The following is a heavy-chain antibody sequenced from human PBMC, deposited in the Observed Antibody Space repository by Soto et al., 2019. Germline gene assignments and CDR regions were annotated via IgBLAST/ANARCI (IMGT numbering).Heavy chain of an antibody. J-gene: IGHJ6*03. V-gene: IGHV3-11*01. CDR3: ARDSVELYYYYYMDV. Sequence: PGGSLRLSCAASGFTFSDYYMSWIRQAPGKGLEWVSYISSSGSTIYYADSVKGRFTISRDNAKNSLYLQMNSLRAEDTAVYYCARDSVELYYYYYMDVWGKGTTVTVSS. D-gene: IGHD1-26*01. CDR2: ISSSGSTI. CDR1: GFTFSDYY.